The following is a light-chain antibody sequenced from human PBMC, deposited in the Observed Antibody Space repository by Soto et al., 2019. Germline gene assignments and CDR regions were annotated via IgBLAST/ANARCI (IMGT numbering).Light chain of an antibody. J-gene: IGKJ5*01. Sequence: EIVLTQSACTLSCSPGERATLSCRASQSVKTFLVWYQHRPGQAPRVLIYDASHRATGIPARFSGSGSGTDFTLTISSLEPEDAALYYCQQRSNWPPITFGQGTRLEIK. CDR3: QQRSNWPPIT. V-gene: IGKV3-11*01. CDR1: QSVKTF. CDR2: DAS.